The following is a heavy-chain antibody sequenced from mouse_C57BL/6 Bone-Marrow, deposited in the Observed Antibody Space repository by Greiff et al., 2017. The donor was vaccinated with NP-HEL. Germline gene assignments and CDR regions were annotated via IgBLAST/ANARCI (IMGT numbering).Heavy chain of an antibody. CDR2: IWGGGST. D-gene: IGHD2-5*01. Sequence: VNVVVSGPGLVAPSQSLSITCTVSGFSLTSYGVDWVRQPPGKGLEWLGVIWGGGSTNYNSALMSRLSISKDNSKSQVFLKMNSLQTDDTAMYYCAKRYYSNSPYYFDYWGQGTTLTVSS. V-gene: IGHV2-9*01. CDR1: GFSLTSYG. CDR3: AKRYYSNSPYYFDY. J-gene: IGHJ2*01.